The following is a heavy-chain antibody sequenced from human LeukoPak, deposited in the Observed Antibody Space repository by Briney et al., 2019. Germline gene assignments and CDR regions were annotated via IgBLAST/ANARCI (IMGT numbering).Heavy chain of an antibody. CDR3: ARDRYYYDSSGYTFDY. J-gene: IGHJ4*02. Sequence: GASVKVSCKASGYTFTGYYMHWVRQAPGQGLEWMGWINPNSGGTNYAQKFQGRVTMTRDTSISTAYMELSRLRSDDTAVYYCARDRYYYDSSGYTFDYWDQGTLVTVSS. CDR1: GYTFTGYY. V-gene: IGHV1-2*02. CDR2: INPNSGGT. D-gene: IGHD3-22*01.